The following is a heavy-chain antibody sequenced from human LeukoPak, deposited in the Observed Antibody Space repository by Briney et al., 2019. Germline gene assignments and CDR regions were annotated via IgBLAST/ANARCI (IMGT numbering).Heavy chain of an antibody. CDR3: AKSRSAYPRVDGFDM. CDR2: ISAYNGNT. V-gene: IGHV1-18*01. D-gene: IGHD3-3*01. CDR1: GYTFTSYG. Sequence: ASVKVSCKASGYTFTSYGISWVRQAPGQGLEWMGWISAYNGNTNYAQKLQGRVTMTTDTSTSTAYMELRSLRAEDTALYYCAKSRSAYPRVDGFDMWGQGTMVTVSS. J-gene: IGHJ3*02.